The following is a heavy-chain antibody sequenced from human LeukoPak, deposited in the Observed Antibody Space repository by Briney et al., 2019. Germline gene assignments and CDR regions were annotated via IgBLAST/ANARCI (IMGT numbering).Heavy chain of an antibody. Sequence: GGPLGFSFVAPGFTFRTYWLTWFRKAPGKGRKYVSPFSSNGGSTYYADSVKGRFTISRDNSKNTLYLQMSSLRAEDTAVYYCVTDIVVVPAAIGYYGMDVWGKGTTVTVSS. CDR1: GFTFRTYW. CDR2: FSSNGGST. J-gene: IGHJ6*04. D-gene: IGHD2-2*01. CDR3: VTDIVVVPAAIGYYGMDV. V-gene: IGHV3-64D*06.